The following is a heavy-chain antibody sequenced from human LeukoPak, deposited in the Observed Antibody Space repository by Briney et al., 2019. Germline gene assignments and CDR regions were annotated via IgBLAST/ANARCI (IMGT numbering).Heavy chain of an antibody. CDR2: IYYSGSSGST. V-gene: IGHV4-39*07. Sequence: PSETLSLTCTVSGGSISSSSYYWGWIRQPPGKGLEWIGNIYYSGSSGSTNYNPSLKSRVTISVDTSKNQYSLKLSSVTAADTAVYYCARGAHFWGQGTMVTVSS. CDR3: ARGAHF. J-gene: IGHJ3*01. CDR1: GGSISSSSYY.